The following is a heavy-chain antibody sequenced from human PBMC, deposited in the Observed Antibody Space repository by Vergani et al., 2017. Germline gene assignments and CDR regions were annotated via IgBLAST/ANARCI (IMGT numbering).Heavy chain of an antibody. J-gene: IGHJ4*02. CDR3: AGGPGIVGATGFQGFDY. CDR2: IYTSGST. Sequence: QVQLQESGPGLVKPSQTLSLTCTVSGGSISSGSYYWSWIRQPAGKGLEWIGRIYTSGSTNYNPSLKSRVTISVDTSKNQFSLQLSSVTAADTAVYYCAGGPGIVGATGFQGFDYWGQGTLVTVSS. CDR1: GGSISSGSYY. V-gene: IGHV4-61*02. D-gene: IGHD1-26*01.